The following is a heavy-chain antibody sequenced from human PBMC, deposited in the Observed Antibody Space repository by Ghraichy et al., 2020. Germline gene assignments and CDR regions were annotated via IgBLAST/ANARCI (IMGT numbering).Heavy chain of an antibody. D-gene: IGHD3-10*01. J-gene: IGHJ6*02. CDR2: ISWNGGST. V-gene: IGHV3-20*04. Sequence: GGSLRLSCAAFGFTFDNYGMSWVRQAPGKGLEWVSGISWNGGSTGYADSVKGRFTISRDSAKNTLSLQMNSPTAEDTALYFCARDGSQGYYYGMDVWGQGTTVIVSS. CDR3: ARDGSQGYYYGMDV. CDR1: GFTFDNYG.